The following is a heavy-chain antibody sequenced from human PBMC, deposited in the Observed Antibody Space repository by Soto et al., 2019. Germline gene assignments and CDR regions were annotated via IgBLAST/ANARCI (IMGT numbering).Heavy chain of an antibody. CDR3: ASSPVGVSPEIGAFDI. CDR1: GGTFSSYA. V-gene: IGHV1-69*01. J-gene: IGHJ3*02. CDR2: IIPIFGTA. Sequence: QVPLVQSGAEVKKPGSSVKVSCKASGGTFSSYAISWVRQAPGQGLEWMGGIIPIFGTANYAQKFQGRVTITADESTSTAYMELSSLRSEDTAVYYCASSPVGVSPEIGAFDIWGQGTMVTVSS. D-gene: IGHD3-16*01.